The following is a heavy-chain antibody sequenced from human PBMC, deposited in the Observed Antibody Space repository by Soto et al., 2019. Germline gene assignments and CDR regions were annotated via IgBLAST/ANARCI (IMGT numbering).Heavy chain of an antibody. D-gene: IGHD3-22*01. Sequence: GESLKISCNGSGYIFTSYWIGWVRQMPGKGLEWMGIIYPGDPDTRYSPSFQGQVTISADKSISTAYLQWSSLKASDTAMYYCARRNTDSSGYYRDAFDIWGQGTMVTVSS. CDR3: ARRNTDSSGYYRDAFDI. CDR2: IYPGDPDT. V-gene: IGHV5-51*01. J-gene: IGHJ3*02. CDR1: GYIFTSYW.